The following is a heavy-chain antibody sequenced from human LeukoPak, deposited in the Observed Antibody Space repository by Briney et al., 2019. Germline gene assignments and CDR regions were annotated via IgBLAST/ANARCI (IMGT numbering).Heavy chain of an antibody. CDR1: GGTFSSYA. Sequence: GASVKVSRKASGGTFSSYAISWVRQAPGQGLEWMGGIIPIFGTANYAQKFQGRVTITADESTSTAYMELSSLRSEDTAVYYCARGLGRLPAAVYGMDVWGQGTTVTVSS. J-gene: IGHJ6*02. D-gene: IGHD2-2*01. V-gene: IGHV1-69*13. CDR2: IIPIFGTA. CDR3: ARGLGRLPAAVYGMDV.